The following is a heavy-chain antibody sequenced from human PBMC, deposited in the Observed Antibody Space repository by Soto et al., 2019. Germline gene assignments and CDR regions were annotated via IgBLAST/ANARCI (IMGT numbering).Heavy chain of an antibody. CDR1: GCTFIGSA. CDR2: IKSKTDGGTT. Sequence: GGSLRLSCASSGCTFIGSAMHWVRQASGKGLEWVGRIKSKTDGGTTDYAAPVKGRFTISRDDSKNTLYLQMNSLKTEDTAVYYCTTIGVRFGDFDFDYWGQGTLVTVS. V-gene: IGHV3-15*01. CDR3: TTIGVRFGDFDFDY. D-gene: IGHD4-17*01. J-gene: IGHJ4*02.